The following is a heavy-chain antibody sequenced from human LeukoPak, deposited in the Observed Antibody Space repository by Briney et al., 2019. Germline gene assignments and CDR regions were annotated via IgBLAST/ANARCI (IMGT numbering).Heavy chain of an antibody. CDR1: GFTFNTYG. V-gene: IGHV3-30*18. D-gene: IGHD5-18*01. CDR3: AKGDTPVVSFLGYYYVMDV. J-gene: IGHJ6*02. Sequence: PGRSLRLSCTASGFTFNTYGMHWVRQAPGKGLEWVAVISYDGTSQYYADSLRGRFTISRDNSKNTLYLQINSLKTADTAVYYCAKGDTPVVSFLGYYYVMDVWGHGTAVSVSS. CDR2: ISYDGTSQ.